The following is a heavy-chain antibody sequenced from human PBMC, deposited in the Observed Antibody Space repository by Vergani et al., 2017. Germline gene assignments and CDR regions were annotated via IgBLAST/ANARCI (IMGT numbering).Heavy chain of an antibody. CDR1: FDSIRNLY. CDR3: ASDTQSGQRADR. J-gene: IGHJ5*02. V-gene: IGHV4-59*11. CDR2: IHYSENT. D-gene: IGHD1-26*01. Sequence: QVQLQESGPGLVKSSETLSLTCSVSFDSIRNLYCNWIRQPPGKGLEWIGSIHYSENTNYNPSLKTLVTISVDTSKNQFSLTLTSVTAADTAVYYCASDTQSGQRADRWGQGILVTVTS.